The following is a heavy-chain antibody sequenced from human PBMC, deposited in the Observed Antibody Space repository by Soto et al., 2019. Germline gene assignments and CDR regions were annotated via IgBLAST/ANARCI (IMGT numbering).Heavy chain of an antibody. CDR1: GGSISSYY. D-gene: IGHD3-9*01. V-gene: IGHV4-59*01. CDR2: IYYSGST. CDR3: VSLGISVGSFDY. J-gene: IGHJ4*02. Sequence: SETLSLTCTVSGGSISSYYWSWIRQPPGKGLEWIGYIYYSGSTNYNPSLKSRVTISVDTSKNQFSLKLSSVTAADTAVYYCVSLGISVGSFDYWGQGTLVTVS.